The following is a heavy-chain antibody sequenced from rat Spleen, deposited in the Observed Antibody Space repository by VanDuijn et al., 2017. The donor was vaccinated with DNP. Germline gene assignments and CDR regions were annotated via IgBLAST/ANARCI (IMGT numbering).Heavy chain of an antibody. CDR2: ISYDGGST. CDR3: TTPWNYYSGPSFAY. D-gene: IGHD1-1*01. J-gene: IGHJ3*01. CDR1: GFTFSDYY. V-gene: IGHV5-20*01. Sequence: EVQLVESGGGLVQPGRSLKLSCAASGFTFSDYYMAWVRQAPTKGLEWVAAISYDGGSTYYGGSVKGRFTISRDNAKRSLYLQMDSLRSEDTATYFCTTPWNYYSGPSFAYWGQGTLVTVSS.